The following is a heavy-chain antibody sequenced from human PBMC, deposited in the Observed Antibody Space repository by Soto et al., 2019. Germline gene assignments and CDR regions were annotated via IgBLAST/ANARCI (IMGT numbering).Heavy chain of an antibody. J-gene: IGHJ6*02. D-gene: IGHD3-10*01. V-gene: IGHV4-59*02. Sequence: PSETLSLTCTVSGGAVTTYHWTWIRQPPGKGLEWIGYIYNSGNTNYSPSLKSRVTMSIDTSKNQVSLKLNSVTAADSAMYYCAKFRDGFYYYYGMDVWGQGTSVTVSS. CDR3: AKFRDGFYYYYGMDV. CDR1: GGAVTTYH. CDR2: IYNSGNT.